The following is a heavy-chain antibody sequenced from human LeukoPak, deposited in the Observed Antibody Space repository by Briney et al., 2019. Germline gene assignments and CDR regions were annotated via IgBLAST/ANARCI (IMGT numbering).Heavy chain of an antibody. J-gene: IGHJ4*02. CDR1: GYTFTDYY. CDR3: ARAWADYYDSSGYSN. V-gene: IGHV1-2*02. Sequence: ASVKVSCKASGYTFTDYYMHWVRQAPGQGLEWMGWINPNSGGTNYAQKFQGRVTMTRDTSISTAYMELSSLRSEDTAVYYCARAWADYYDSSGYSNWGQGTLVTVSS. D-gene: IGHD3-22*01. CDR2: INPNSGGT.